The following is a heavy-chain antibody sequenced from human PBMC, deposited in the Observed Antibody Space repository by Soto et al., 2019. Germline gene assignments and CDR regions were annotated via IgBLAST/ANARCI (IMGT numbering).Heavy chain of an antibody. CDR1: GGSISCGGFS. Sequence: SETLSLTCAVSGGSISCGGFSWTWFRQPPGKGLEWIGYILHTGGTQYNPSLKSRVSMSVDKSKNQFSLHLTSVTAADTAVYYCARLQFGEGFDYWGQGALVTVSS. V-gene: IGHV4-30-2*01. CDR2: ILHTGGT. D-gene: IGHD3-10*01. J-gene: IGHJ4*02. CDR3: ARLQFGEGFDY.